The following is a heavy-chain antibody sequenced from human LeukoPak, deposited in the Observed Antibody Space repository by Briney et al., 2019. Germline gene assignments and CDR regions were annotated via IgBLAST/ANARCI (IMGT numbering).Heavy chain of an antibody. CDR2: MSGSGGST. V-gene: IGHV3-23*01. J-gene: IGHJ3*02. Sequence: GGSLRLSCAASGFTFSSYAMSWVRQAPGKGLEWVSSMSGSGGSTYYADSVKGRFTISRDNSKNTLYLQMNSLRAEDTAVYYCARILVVAITTLHRAFDIWGQGTMVTVSS. CDR3: ARILVVAITTLHRAFDI. D-gene: IGHD3-22*01. CDR1: GFTFSSYA.